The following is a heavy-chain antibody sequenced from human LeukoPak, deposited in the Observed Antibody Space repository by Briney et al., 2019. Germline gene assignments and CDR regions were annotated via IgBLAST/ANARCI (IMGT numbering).Heavy chain of an antibody. Sequence: ASVKVSCKASGYTFTRYYMHWVRQAPGQGLEWMGVIDPSGGCTSYAQKFQGRVTMTRDTSTSTVYMDLSSLRSEDTAVYYCARDKSGTTQGDSDYWGQGTLVTVSS. J-gene: IGHJ4*02. CDR2: IDPSGGCT. CDR3: ARDKSGTTQGDSDY. CDR1: GYTFTRYY. V-gene: IGHV1-46*01. D-gene: IGHD1-1*01.